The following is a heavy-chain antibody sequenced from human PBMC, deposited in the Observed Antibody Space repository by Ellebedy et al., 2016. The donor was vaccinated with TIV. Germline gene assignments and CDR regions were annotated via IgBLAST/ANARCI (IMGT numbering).Heavy chain of an antibody. CDR1: GFTFSKYS. Sequence: GESLKISCTASGFTFSKYSMHWVPQAPGKGLEYVSAVFDNGGSTFYADSVKGRFTISRDNSKNTLYLQMGSLRADDMAVYYCARRGRGGYDFWGQGTLVAVSS. V-gene: IGHV3-64*02. D-gene: IGHD5-24*01. CDR3: ARRGRGGYDF. CDR2: VFDNGGST. J-gene: IGHJ4*02.